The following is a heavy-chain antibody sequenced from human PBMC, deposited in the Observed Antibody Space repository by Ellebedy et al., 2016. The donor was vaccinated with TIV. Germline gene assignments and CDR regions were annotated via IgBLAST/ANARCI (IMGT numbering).Heavy chain of an antibody. CDR3: ARDRDPGYYDFWSGYPAMGGMDV. V-gene: IGHV3-21*01. CDR2: ISSSSSYI. Sequence: GESLKISCAASGFTFSSYSMNWVRQAPGKGLEWVSSISSSSSYIYYADSVKGRFTISRDNAKNSLYLQMNSLRAEDTAVYYCARDRDPGYYDFWSGYPAMGGMDVWGQGTTVTVSS. J-gene: IGHJ6*02. CDR1: GFTFSSYS. D-gene: IGHD3-3*01.